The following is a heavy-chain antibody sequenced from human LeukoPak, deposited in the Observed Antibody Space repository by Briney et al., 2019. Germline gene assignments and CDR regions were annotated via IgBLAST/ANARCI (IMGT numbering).Heavy chain of an antibody. CDR3: ARDHVSSDAFDI. J-gene: IGHJ3*02. D-gene: IGHD2-2*01. CDR1: GFTFSSYY. CDR2: IKQDGSEK. Sequence: GGSLRLSCAASGFTFSSYYMNWVRQAPGKGLEWVANIKQDGSEKYYVDSVKGRFTISRDNAKNSLYLQMNSLRAEDTAVYYCARDHVSSDAFDIWGQGTMVTVSS. V-gene: IGHV3-7*01.